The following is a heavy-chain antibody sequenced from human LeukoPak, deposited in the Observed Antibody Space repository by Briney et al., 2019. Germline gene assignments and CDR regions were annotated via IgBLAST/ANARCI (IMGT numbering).Heavy chain of an antibody. CDR2: IYYSGST. CDR1: GGSISSYY. Sequence: SETLSLTCTVSGGSISSYYWSWIRQPPGKGLEWIGYIYYSGSTNYNPSLKSRVTISVDTSKNQFSLKLSSVTAADTAVYYCARGRADWGPYYYYMDVWGKGTTVTISS. CDR3: ARGRADWGPYYYYMDV. D-gene: IGHD2-21*01. V-gene: IGHV4-59*01. J-gene: IGHJ6*03.